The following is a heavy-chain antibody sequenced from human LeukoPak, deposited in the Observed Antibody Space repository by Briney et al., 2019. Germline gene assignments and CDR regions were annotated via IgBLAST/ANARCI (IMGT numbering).Heavy chain of an antibody. V-gene: IGHV1-18*01. J-gene: IGHJ4*02. CDR1: GYTFSDYG. CDR2: INPYNGNT. D-gene: IGHD6-6*01. CDR3: ARDGLSIVRFDY. Sequence: ASVKVSCKASGYTFSDYGLSWVRQAPGQGLQWMGWINPYNGNTIYAQKFQGRVTMTTDTSTTTAYMEPRSLRSDDTAVYYCARDGLSIVRFDYWGQRTLVTVSS.